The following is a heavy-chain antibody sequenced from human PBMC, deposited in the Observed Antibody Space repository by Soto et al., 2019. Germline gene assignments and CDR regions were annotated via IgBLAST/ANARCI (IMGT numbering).Heavy chain of an antibody. CDR1: GYSISSGYY. CDR3: ARGTRGPEENWFDP. CDR2: IYHSGST. V-gene: IGHV4-38-2*01. J-gene: IGHJ5*02. Sequence: SETLSLTCAVSGYSISSGYYWGWIRQPPGKGLEWIGSIYHSGSTYYNPSLKSRVTISVDTSKNQFSLKLSPVTAADTAVYYCARGTRGPEENWFDPWGQGTLVTVSS. D-gene: IGHD1-1*01.